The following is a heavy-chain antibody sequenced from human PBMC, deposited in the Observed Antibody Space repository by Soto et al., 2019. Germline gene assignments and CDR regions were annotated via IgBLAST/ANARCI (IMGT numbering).Heavy chain of an antibody. CDR1: GYTFTSYY. CDR2: INPSDGST. CDR3: ARGLAARLFYYYYGMDV. Sequence: ASVKVSCKASGYTFTSYYMHWVRQAPGQGLEWMGIINPSDGSTSYAQKFQGRVTMTRDTSTSTVYMELSSLRSEDTAVYYCARGLAARLFYYYYGMDVWGQGTTVTVSS. V-gene: IGHV1-46*01. J-gene: IGHJ6*02. D-gene: IGHD6-6*01.